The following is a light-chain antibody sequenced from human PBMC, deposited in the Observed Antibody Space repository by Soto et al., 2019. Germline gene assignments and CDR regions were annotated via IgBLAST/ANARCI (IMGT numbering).Light chain of an antibody. CDR3: QQYDNSIT. V-gene: IGKV3-20*01. CDR2: GSS. CDR1: QSVSSNN. J-gene: IGKJ5*01. Sequence: EIVLTQSPGTLSLSPGETATLSCRASQSVSSNNLAWYHQKPGQTPSLLIYGSSTRPTGIPDRFSGSGSGTDFTLSISRLEHEDFTGYYCQQYDNSITFGQGTRLEIE.